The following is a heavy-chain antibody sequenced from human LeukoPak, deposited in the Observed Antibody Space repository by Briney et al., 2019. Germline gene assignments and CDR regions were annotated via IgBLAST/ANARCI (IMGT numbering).Heavy chain of an antibody. J-gene: IGHJ4*02. CDR1: GFTFGNAW. CDR3: TTDLIVVVPTFDY. CDR2: IKSKTDGGTT. Sequence: PGGSLRLSCAASGFTFGNAWMSWVRQAPGKGLEWVGRIKSKTDGGTTDYAAPVKGRFTISRDDSKNTLYLQMNSLKTEDTAVYYCTTDLIVVVPTFDYWGQGTLVTVSS. D-gene: IGHD2-2*01. V-gene: IGHV3-15*01.